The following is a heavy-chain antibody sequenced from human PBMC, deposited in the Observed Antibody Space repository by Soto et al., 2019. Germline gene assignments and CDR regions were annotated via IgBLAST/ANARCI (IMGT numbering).Heavy chain of an antibody. Sequence: PGGSLRLSCAASGFTFSSYGMHWVRRAPGKGLEWVAVISYDGNNKYYADSVKGRFTISRDNSKNTLYLQMNSLRADDTAVYYCAKDLRSSTSMGVGYWGQGTLVTVSS. V-gene: IGHV3-30*18. J-gene: IGHJ4*02. CDR1: GFTFSSYG. CDR3: AKDLRSSTSMGVGY. D-gene: IGHD2-15*01. CDR2: ISYDGNNK.